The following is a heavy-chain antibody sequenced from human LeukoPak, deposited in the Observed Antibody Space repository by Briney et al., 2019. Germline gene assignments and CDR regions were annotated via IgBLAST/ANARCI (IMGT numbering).Heavy chain of an antibody. CDR1: GYTLTELS. CDR3: ATVGYYGSGSEKFDP. V-gene: IGHV1-24*01. CDR2: FDPEDGET. J-gene: IGHJ5*02. Sequence: ASVNVSCKVSGYTLTELSMHWVRQAPGKGLEWMGGFDPEDGETIYAQKFQGRVTMTEDTSTDTAYMELSSLRSEDTAVYYCATVGYYGSGSEKFDPWGQGTLVTVSS. D-gene: IGHD3-10*01.